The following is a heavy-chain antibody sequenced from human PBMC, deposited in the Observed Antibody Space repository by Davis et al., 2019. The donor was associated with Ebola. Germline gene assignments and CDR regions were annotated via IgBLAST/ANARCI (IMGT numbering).Heavy chain of an antibody. Sequence: SETLSLTCAVSGGSFSGYHFHWVCQPPAKGLDWIGEIDHSGSTNYNPSLKSRLTILVDTSKNQFSLKRSSVRAADTAVYYCARGALIAAAGTGKDFDYWGQGTLVTVSS. D-gene: IGHD6-13*01. J-gene: IGHJ4*02. CDR2: IDHSGST. CDR1: GGSFSGYH. V-gene: IGHV4-34*01. CDR3: ARGALIAAAGTGKDFDY.